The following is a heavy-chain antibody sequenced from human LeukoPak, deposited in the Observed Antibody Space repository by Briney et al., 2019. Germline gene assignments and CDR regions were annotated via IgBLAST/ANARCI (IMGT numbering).Heavy chain of an antibody. J-gene: IGHJ4*02. V-gene: IGHV4-31*03. CDR3: ARSSDYGDYD. Sequence: SQTLSLTCTVSGGSVSSGGYYWTWIRQHPGKGLEWLGYIYYSGRRYYNPSLKSRITISLDTSENRFSLNLTSVSAADTAFYYCARSSDYGDYDWGQGTLVTVSS. CDR1: GGSVSSGGYY. D-gene: IGHD4-17*01. CDR2: IYYSGRR.